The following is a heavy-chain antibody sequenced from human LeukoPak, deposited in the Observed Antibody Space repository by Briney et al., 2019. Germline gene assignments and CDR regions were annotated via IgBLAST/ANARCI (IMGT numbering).Heavy chain of an antibody. Sequence: GGSLRLSCAASGFTFSSYAMHWVRQAPGKGLEWVAVISYDGSNKYYADSVKGRFTISRDNSKNTLYLQMNSLRAEDTAVYYCARDGVVPAAHVGGGYFDYWGQGTLVTVSS. CDR2: ISYDGSNK. CDR3: ARDGVVPAAHVGGGYFDY. V-gene: IGHV3-30-3*01. CDR1: GFTFSSYA. J-gene: IGHJ4*02. D-gene: IGHD2-2*01.